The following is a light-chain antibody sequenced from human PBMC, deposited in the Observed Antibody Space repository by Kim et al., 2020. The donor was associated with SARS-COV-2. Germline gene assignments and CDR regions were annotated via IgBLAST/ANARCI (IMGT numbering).Light chain of an antibody. CDR2: LGS. Sequence: DIVMTQSPLSLTVTAGEPASISCRSSQSLQSSKGSDYLDWYLQKPGQSPQLLIYLGSNRASGVPHRFSGSGSGTDFTLKISRVKAEDVGIYYCMKTLHTPTFGQGTKVDIK. CDR3: MKTLHTPT. J-gene: IGKJ1*01. CDR1: QSLQSSKGSDY. V-gene: IGKV2-28*01.